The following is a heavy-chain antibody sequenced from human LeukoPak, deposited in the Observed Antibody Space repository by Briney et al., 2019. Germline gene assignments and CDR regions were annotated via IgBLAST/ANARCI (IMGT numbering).Heavy chain of an antibody. CDR3: AKDNYYGDYEVTSIFGVD. V-gene: IGHV3-30*02. J-gene: IGHJ4*02. D-gene: IGHD4-17*01. CDR1: GFTFSSHG. CDR2: IRYDGTNT. Sequence: PGGSLRLSCAASGFTFSSHGMHWVRQAPGKRLEGVAFIRYDGTNTYYADSMKGRFTISRDNSKNTLYLQMNSLRAEDTAVYYCAKDNYYGDYEVTSIFGVDWGQGTLVTVSS.